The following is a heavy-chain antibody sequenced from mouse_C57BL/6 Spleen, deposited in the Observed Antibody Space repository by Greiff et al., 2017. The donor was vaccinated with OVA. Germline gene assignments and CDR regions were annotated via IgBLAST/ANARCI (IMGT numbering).Heavy chain of an antibody. D-gene: IGHD1-1*01. V-gene: IGHV1-62-2*01. Sequence: QVHVKQSGAELVKPGASVKLSCKASGYTFTEYTIHWVKQRSGQGLEWIGWFYPGSGSIKYNEKFKDKATLTADKSSSTVYMELSRLTSEDSAVYFCARDEEESDYYGSSYGFAYWGQGTLVTVSA. J-gene: IGHJ3*01. CDR1: GYTFTEYT. CDR3: ARDEEESDYYGSSYGFAY. CDR2: FYPGSGSI.